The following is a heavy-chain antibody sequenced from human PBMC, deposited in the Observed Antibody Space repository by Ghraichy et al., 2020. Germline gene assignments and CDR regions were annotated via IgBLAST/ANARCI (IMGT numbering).Heavy chain of an antibody. J-gene: IGHJ3*02. CDR2: LNQDGSER. CDR3: ARDGSMRSYDI. V-gene: IGHV3-7*01. D-gene: IGHD3-10*01. CDR1: GFTFRPYM. Sequence: GGSLRLSCAASGFTFRPYMMTWVRQAPGKGLEWVANLNQDGSERYYMDSVKGRFTISRDNAKNSLYLQMDSLRVEDTAVYYCARDGSMRSYDIWGPGTMVTVSS.